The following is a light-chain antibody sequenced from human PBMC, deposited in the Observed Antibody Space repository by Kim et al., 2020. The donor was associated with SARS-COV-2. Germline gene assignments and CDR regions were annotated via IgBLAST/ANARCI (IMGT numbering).Light chain of an antibody. CDR3: QQSYSTPPYT. CDR1: QSISSY. CDR2: AAS. Sequence: ASVGDRVTITCRSSQSISSYLHWYQQKPGKAPKLLIYAASSLQSGVPSRFSGSGSGTDFTLTISSLQPEDFATYYCQQSYSTPPYTFGQGTKLEI. J-gene: IGKJ2*01. V-gene: IGKV1-39*01.